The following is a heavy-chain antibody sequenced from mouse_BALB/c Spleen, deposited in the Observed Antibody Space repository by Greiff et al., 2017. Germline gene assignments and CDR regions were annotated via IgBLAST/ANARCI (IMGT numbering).Heavy chain of an antibody. J-gene: IGHJ2*01. V-gene: IGHV3-8*02. CDR3: ARRRDYGSSLDY. CDR1: GDSITSGY. D-gene: IGHD1-1*01. Sequence: EVKLVESGPSLVKPSQTLSLTCSVTGDSITSGYWNWIRKFPGNKLEYMGYISYSGSTYYNPSLKSRISITRDTSKNQYYLQLNSVTTEDTATYYCARRRDYGSSLDYWGQGTTLTVSS. CDR2: ISYSGST.